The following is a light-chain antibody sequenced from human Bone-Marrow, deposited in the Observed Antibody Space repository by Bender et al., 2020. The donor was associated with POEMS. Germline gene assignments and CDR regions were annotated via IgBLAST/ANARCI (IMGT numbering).Light chain of an antibody. V-gene: IGLV3-21*03. CDR1: NIGGKS. J-gene: IGLJ2*01. Sequence: SYELTQPPSVSVAPGKTATITCGGDNIGGKSVHWYQTKPGQAPVLVVYDDSDRPSGIPERFSGSNSGNTATLTISRVEAGDEADYYCQVWDTTSDHMVFGGGTKVTVL. CDR2: DDS. CDR3: QVWDTTSDHMV.